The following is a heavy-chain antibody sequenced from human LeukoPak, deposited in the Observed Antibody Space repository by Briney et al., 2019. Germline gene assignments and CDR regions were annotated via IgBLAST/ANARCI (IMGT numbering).Heavy chain of an antibody. Sequence: GGSLRLSCVASGFTFDNYAMHWVRQAPGKGLEWVAFVRYDGINKYYSKSVKGRFTISRDNSKNTLYLQMNSLRAEDTAVYYCAKAGPHSGSYYGDYWGQGTLVTVSS. CDR2: VRYDGINK. CDR1: GFTFDNYA. CDR3: AKAGPHSGSYYGDY. D-gene: IGHD1-26*01. J-gene: IGHJ4*02. V-gene: IGHV3-30*02.